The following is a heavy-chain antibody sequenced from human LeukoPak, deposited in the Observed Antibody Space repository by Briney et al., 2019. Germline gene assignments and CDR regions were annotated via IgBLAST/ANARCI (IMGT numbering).Heavy chain of an antibody. CDR1: GYTFTSYD. Sequence: ASVKVSCKASGYTFTSYDINWVRQATGQGLEWMGWMNPNSGNTGYAQKFQGRVTMTRNTSISTAYMELSSLRSEDTAVYYCARYPTYYYGSGSDWFDPWGQGTLVTVSS. J-gene: IGHJ5*02. CDR3: ARYPTYYYGSGSDWFDP. CDR2: MNPNSGNT. D-gene: IGHD3-10*01. V-gene: IGHV1-8*01.